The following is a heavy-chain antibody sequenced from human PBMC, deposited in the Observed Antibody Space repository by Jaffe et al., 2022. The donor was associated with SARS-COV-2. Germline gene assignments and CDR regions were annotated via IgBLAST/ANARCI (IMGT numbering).Heavy chain of an antibody. J-gene: IGHJ4*02. Sequence: QVQLVQSGAEVKKPGSSVKVSCKASGGTFSSYTISWVRQAPGQGLEWMGRIIPILGIANYAQKFQGRVTITADKSTSTAYMELSSLRSEDTAVYYCASGVPYDLAPFDYWGQGTLVTVSS. D-gene: IGHD3-3*01. CDR1: GGTFSSYT. V-gene: IGHV1-69*02. CDR3: ASGVPYDLAPFDY. CDR2: IIPILGIA.